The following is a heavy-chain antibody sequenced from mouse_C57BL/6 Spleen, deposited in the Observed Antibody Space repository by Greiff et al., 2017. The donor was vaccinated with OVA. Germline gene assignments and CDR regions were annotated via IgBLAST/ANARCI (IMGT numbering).Heavy chain of an antibody. D-gene: IGHD1-1*01. J-gene: IGHJ3*01. Sequence: QVQLKQPGAELVRPGSSVKLSCKASGYTFTSYWMHWVKQRPIQGLEWIGDIDPSDSETHYNQQFKDKATLTVDKSSSTAYMQLSSLTSEDSAVYYCARCADYYDWFAYWGQGTLVTVSA. CDR3: ARCADYYDWFAY. CDR2: IDPSDSET. V-gene: IGHV1-52*01. CDR1: GYTFTSYW.